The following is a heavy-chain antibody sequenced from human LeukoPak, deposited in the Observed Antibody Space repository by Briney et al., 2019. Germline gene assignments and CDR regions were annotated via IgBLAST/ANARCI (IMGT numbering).Heavy chain of an antibody. CDR3: AREWIGGYSNHMDV. J-gene: IGHJ6*03. D-gene: IGHD4-11*01. CDR1: GGSISSYY. CDR2: IYTSRST. V-gene: IGHV4-4*07. Sequence: SETLSLTCTVSGGSISSYYWSWIRQPAGKGLEWTGRIYTSRSTNYNPSLKSRVTMSVDTSKNQFSLKLSSVTAADTAVYYCAREWIGGYSNHMDVWGKGTTVTVSS.